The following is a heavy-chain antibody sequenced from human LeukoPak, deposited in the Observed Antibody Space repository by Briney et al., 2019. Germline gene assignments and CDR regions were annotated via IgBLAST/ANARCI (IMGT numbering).Heavy chain of an antibody. CDR3: ARGRYGSGSPMFDP. V-gene: IGHV3-66*01. Sequence: TGGSLRLSCAASGFTVSSNYMSWVRQAPGKGLEWVSVIYSGGSTYYADSVKGRFTVSRDNSKNTLYLQMNSLRAEDTAVYYCARGRYGSGSPMFDPWGQGTLVTVSS. CDR1: GFTVSSNY. J-gene: IGHJ5*02. CDR2: IYSGGST. D-gene: IGHD3-10*01.